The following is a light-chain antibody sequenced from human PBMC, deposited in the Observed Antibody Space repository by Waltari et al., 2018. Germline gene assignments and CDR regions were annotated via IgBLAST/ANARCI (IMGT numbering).Light chain of an antibody. CDR2: AAS. CDR1: QTIGTY. V-gene: IGKV1-39*01. J-gene: IGKJ1*01. Sequence: DIQMTQSPSSLSASVGDRVNITCRASQTIGTYLSWYQQKPGKAPRLLIYAASSLESGVPSRFSGSGSGTEFTLTINSLQPEDFATYYCQQSYNTPRTFGQGTKVEIK. CDR3: QQSYNTPRT.